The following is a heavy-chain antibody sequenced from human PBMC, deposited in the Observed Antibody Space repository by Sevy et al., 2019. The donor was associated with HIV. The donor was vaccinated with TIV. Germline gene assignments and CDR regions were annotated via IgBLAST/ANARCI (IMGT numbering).Heavy chain of an antibody. V-gene: IGHV3-21*01. Sequence: GGSLRLSCAASGFTFSSYTMNWVRQAPGTGLEWVSSISSNSGDKNYADSVKGRFTISRDNAKNSLYLQLNSLRDEDTAVYYCARHSGYNPDWFDPWGQGTLVTVSS. D-gene: IGHD5-12*01. CDR3: ARHSGYNPDWFDP. CDR1: GFTFSSYT. J-gene: IGHJ5*02. CDR2: ISSNSGDK.